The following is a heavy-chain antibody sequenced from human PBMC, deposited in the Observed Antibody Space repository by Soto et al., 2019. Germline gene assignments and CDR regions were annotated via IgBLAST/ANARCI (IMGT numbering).Heavy chain of an antibody. CDR1: GFTFNNYA. J-gene: IGHJ4*02. D-gene: IGHD3-10*01. V-gene: IGHV3-23*01. CDR2: ISGGGDTT. Sequence: EVQLLESGGGLVQPGGSLRLSCAASGFTFNNYAMTWVRQAPGKGLEWVSAISGGGDTTSYADYVKGRFTVSRDGSKNTLYRTMSSLSAEHRALYCSANGQGGSLSLTPRVDFWGQGPQVTVS. CDR3: ANGQGGSLSLTPRVDF.